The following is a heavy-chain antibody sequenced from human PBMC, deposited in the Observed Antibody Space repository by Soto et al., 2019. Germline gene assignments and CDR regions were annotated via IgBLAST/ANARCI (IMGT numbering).Heavy chain of an antibody. CDR1: GGTFSSYA. Sequence: SVKVSCKASGGTFSSYAISWVRQAPGQGIEWMGVIIPIFGTANYAQKFQGRVTITADESTSTAYMELSSLRSEDTAVYYCARDLGGVFDYWGQGTLVTVSS. J-gene: IGHJ4*02. V-gene: IGHV1-69*13. CDR3: ARDLGGVFDY. D-gene: IGHD3-10*01. CDR2: IIPIFGTA.